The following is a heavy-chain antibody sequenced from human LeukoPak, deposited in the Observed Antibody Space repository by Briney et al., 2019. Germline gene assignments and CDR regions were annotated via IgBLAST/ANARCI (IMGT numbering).Heavy chain of an antibody. Sequence: PGGSLRLSCAASGFTFSSYSMNWVRQAPGKGLEWVSSISSSSSYIYYADSVKGRFTISRDNAKNSLYLQMNSLRAEDTAVYYCAGGIVVVPAAIPLYYYYGMDVWGQGTTVTVSS. V-gene: IGHV3-21*01. D-gene: IGHD2-2*01. CDR3: AGGIVVVPAAIPLYYYYGMDV. J-gene: IGHJ6*02. CDR2: ISSSSSYI. CDR1: GFTFSSYS.